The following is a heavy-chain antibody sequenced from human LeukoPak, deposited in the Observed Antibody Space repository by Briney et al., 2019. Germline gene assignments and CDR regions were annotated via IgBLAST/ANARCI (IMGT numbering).Heavy chain of an antibody. CDR1: GFTVSSNY. Sequence: GGSLRLSCAASGFTVSSNYMSWVRQAPGKGLEWVSVIYSGGSTYYADSVEGRFTISRDNSKNTLYLQMNSLRAEDTAVYYCARSRSTVIVFDYWGQGTLVTVSS. V-gene: IGHV3-53*01. J-gene: IGHJ4*02. CDR3: ARSRSTVIVFDY. D-gene: IGHD2-21*01. CDR2: IYSGGST.